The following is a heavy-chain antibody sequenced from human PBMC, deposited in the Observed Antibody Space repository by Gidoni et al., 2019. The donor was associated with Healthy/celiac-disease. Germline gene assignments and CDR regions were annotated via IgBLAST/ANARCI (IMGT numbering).Heavy chain of an antibody. V-gene: IGHV2-26*04. Sequence: QVTLKESGPVLVKPTETLTLTCTVSGFSLSNARMGVSWIRQPPGKALEWLAHIFSNDEKSYSTSLKSRLTISKDTSKSQVVLTMTNMDPVDTATYYCAWTRRDGYNPGIWGFSDYYYYGMDVWGQGTTVTVSS. CDR3: AWTRRDGYNPGIWGFSDYYYYGMDV. D-gene: IGHD5-12*01. J-gene: IGHJ6*02. CDR2: IFSNDEK. CDR1: GFSLSNARMG.